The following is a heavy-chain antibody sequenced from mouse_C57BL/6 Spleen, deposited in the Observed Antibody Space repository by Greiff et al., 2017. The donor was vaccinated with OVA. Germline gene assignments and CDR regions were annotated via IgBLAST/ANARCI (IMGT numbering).Heavy chain of an antibody. CDR3: ARGPVVASPWYFDV. J-gene: IGHJ1*03. CDR1: GYTFTSYW. Sequence: QVQLKQPGAELVRPGSSVKLSCKASGYTFTSYWMHWVKQRPIQGLEWIGNIDPSDSETHYNQKFKDKATLTVDKSSSTAYMQLSSLTSEDSAVYYCARGPVVASPWYFDVWGTGTTVTVSS. CDR2: IDPSDSET. D-gene: IGHD1-1*01. V-gene: IGHV1-52*01.